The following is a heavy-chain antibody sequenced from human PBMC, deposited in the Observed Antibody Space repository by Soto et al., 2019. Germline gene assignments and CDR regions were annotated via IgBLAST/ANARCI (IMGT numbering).Heavy chain of an antibody. J-gene: IGHJ6*04. CDR2: IYYSGST. CDR3: ARAPYPYDFWSGYYYYYGMDV. D-gene: IGHD3-3*01. CDR1: GGSVSSGSYY. Sequence: SETLSLTCTVSGGSVSSGSYYWSWIRQPPGKGLEWIGYIYYSGSTNYNPSLKSRVTISVDTSKNQFSLKLSSVTAADTAVYYCARAPYPYDFWSGYYYYYGMDVWGEGTTVTVSS. V-gene: IGHV4-61*01.